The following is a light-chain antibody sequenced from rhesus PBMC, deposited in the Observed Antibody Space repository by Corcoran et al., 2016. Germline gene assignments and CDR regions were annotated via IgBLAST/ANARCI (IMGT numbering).Light chain of an antibody. CDR2: GAS. V-gene: IGKV1-33*02. Sequence: MTQSPATLSLSPGERATLSCRASQPITNFVAWYQQKPGKVPNLLIYGASTLQTGAPSRFSGSGFWTRFTLTINSLQPEDFATDYCQHGFGIPLTFGGGTKVEIK. CDR1: QPITNF. CDR3: QHGFGIPLT. J-gene: IGKJ4*01.